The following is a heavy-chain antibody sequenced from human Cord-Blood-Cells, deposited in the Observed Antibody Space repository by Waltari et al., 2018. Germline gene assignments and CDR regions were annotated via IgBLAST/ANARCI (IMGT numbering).Heavy chain of an antibody. CDR2: IKQDGSEK. Sequence: EVQLVASGGGLVQPGGSLRLSCAASGFTFSIYWMSWVRQAPGKGLEWVANIKQDGSEKYYVDSVKGRFTISRDNAKNSLYLQMNSLRAEDTAVYYCARDCSSTSCYDYWDQGTLVTVSS. CDR3: ARDCSSTSCYDY. V-gene: IGHV3-7*01. CDR1: GFTFSIYW. D-gene: IGHD2-2*01. J-gene: IGHJ4*02.